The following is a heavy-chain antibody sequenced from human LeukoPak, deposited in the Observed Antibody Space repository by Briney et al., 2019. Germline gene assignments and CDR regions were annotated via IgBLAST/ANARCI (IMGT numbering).Heavy chain of an antibody. Sequence: GRSLRLSCAASGFTFSSYAMHWVRQAPGKGLEWVAVISYDGSIKYYADSVKGRFTISRDNSKDTLYLQMNSLRAEDTAVYYCARAVAGLDYWGQGTLVTVSS. J-gene: IGHJ4*02. CDR1: GFTFSSYA. CDR3: ARAVAGLDY. CDR2: ISYDGSIK. D-gene: IGHD6-19*01. V-gene: IGHV3-30-3*01.